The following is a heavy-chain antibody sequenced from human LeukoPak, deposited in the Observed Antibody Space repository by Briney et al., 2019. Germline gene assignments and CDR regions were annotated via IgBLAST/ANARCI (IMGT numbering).Heavy chain of an antibody. CDR2: IYYSGHT. J-gene: IGHJ4*02. CDR1: GASVTTYY. Sequence: SETLSLTCTVSGASVTTYYWSWIRQPPGKGLEWIGYIYYSGHTHNNPSLNSRVSISVDTSKNQFSLILTSLTTADTAVYYCVRVVPGGASFDSWGQGTLVTVS. V-gene: IGHV4-59*02. D-gene: IGHD3-16*01. CDR3: VRVVPGGASFDS.